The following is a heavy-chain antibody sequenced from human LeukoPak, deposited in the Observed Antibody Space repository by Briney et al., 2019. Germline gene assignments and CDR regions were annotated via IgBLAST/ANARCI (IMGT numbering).Heavy chain of an antibody. D-gene: IGHD2-15*01. CDR2: ISSSGSTI. CDR3: ARGGNIVVVVAAALGAFDI. CDR1: GFTFSSYE. J-gene: IGHJ3*02. V-gene: IGHV3-48*03. Sequence: GGSLRLSCAASGFTFSSYEMNWVRQAPGKGLEWGSYISSSGSTIYYADSVKGRFTISRDNAKNSLYLQMNSLRAEDTAVYYCARGGNIVVVVAAALGAFDIWGQGTMVTVSS.